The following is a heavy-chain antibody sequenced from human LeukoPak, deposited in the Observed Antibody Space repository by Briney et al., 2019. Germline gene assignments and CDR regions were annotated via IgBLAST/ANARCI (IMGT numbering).Heavy chain of an antibody. V-gene: IGHV4-39*01. CDR2: VYYSGST. D-gene: IGHD2-15*01. J-gene: IGHJ2*01. CDR3: ARPPYCSGGSCFSGGYWYFDL. Sequence: PSETLSLTCTVSGDSISSTNYYWGWIRQFPGKGLEWIGIVYYSGSTYYNPSLKSRVTISVDTSKNQFSLKLSSETAADTAVYYCARPPYCSGGSCFSGGYWYFDLWGRGTLVTVSS. CDR1: GDSISSTNYY.